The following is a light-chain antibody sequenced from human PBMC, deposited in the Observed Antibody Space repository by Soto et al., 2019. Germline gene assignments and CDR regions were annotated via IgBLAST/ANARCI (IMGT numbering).Light chain of an antibody. Sequence: QSVLTQPASVSGSPGQSITISCTGTSSDVGGYNYVSWYQQHPGKAPKVIVYDVSNRPSGVSDRFSGFKSGNTASLTISGLQAEDEADYYCISYTSTPSYGFGTGTKVTVL. CDR2: DVS. J-gene: IGLJ1*01. V-gene: IGLV2-14*01. CDR1: SSDVGGYNY. CDR3: ISYTSTPSYG.